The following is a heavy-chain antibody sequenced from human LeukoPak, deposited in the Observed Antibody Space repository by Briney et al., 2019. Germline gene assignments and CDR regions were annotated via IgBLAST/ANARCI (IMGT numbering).Heavy chain of an antibody. CDR2: ISPDGSTT. CDR3: TRDFDFSSAI. D-gene: IGHD3-3*01. V-gene: IGHV3-74*01. CDR1: GFTFSSYW. J-gene: IGHJ4*02. Sequence: GGSLRLSCAASGFTFSSYWMHWVRQAPGRGLVWVSRISPDGSTTGHADSVKGRFTTSRDNAKNTLFLQMNSLRAEDTAVYYCTRDFDFSSAIWGQGTLVTVSS.